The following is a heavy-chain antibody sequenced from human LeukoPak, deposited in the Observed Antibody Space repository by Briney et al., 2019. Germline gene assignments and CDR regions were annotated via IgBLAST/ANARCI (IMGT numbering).Heavy chain of an antibody. V-gene: IGHV4-34*01. CDR1: GGSFSGYY. Sequence: PSETLSLTCAVYGGSFSGYYWSWIRQPPGKGLEWIGEINHSGSTNYNPSLKSRVTISVDTTKNQFSQKLSSVTAADTAVYYCAGSGGNGDYVTWFDYWGQGTLVTVSS. J-gene: IGHJ4*02. CDR3: AGSGGNGDYVTWFDY. D-gene: IGHD4-17*01. CDR2: INHSGST.